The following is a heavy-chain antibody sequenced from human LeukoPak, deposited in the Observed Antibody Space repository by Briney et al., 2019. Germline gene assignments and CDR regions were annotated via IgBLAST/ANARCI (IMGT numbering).Heavy chain of an antibody. CDR2: FDPEDGET. CDR1: GYTLTELS. CDR3: ATVRYDSSGYYYAEYFQH. Sequence: AASVKVSCKVSGYTLTELSMHWLRQAPGKGLEWMGGFDPEDGETIYAQKFQGRVTMTEDTSTDTAYMELSSLRSEDTAVYYCATVRYDSSGYYYAEYFQHWGQGTLVTVSS. V-gene: IGHV1-24*01. D-gene: IGHD3-22*01. J-gene: IGHJ1*01.